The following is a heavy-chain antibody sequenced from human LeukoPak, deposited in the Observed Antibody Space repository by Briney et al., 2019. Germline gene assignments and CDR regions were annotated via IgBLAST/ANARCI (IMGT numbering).Heavy chain of an antibody. CDR3: ARENNRMVLTAPLQC. V-gene: IGHV3-21*01. J-gene: IGHJ4*02. D-gene: IGHD4/OR15-4a*01. Sequence: PGGSLTLSCAASGFTFSVYNMNWVRQAPGKGLEWVASISSSGHYIYYADSVKGRFTISRNNAKDSLFLQMNSLRPDDTAVYYCARENNRMVLTAPLQCGAQGTLVTLSS. CDR2: ISSSGHYI. CDR1: GFTFSVYN.